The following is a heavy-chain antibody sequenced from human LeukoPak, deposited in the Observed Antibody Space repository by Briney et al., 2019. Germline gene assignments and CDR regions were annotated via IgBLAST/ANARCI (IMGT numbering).Heavy chain of an antibody. J-gene: IGHJ4*02. D-gene: IGHD1-26*01. CDR2: INPNSGGT. CDR1: GYTFTSYY. V-gene: IGHV1-2*02. Sequence: ASVKVSCKASGYTFTSYYMHWVRQAPGQGLEWMGWINPNSGGTNYAQKFQGRVTMTRDASISTAYMELSRLRSDDTAVYYCASLSGSYFYYFDYWGQGTLVTVSS. CDR3: ASLSGSYFYYFDY.